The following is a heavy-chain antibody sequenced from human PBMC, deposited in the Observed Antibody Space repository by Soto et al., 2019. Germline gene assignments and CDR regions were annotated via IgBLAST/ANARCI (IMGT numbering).Heavy chain of an antibody. V-gene: IGHV3-30-3*01. Sequence: GGSLRLSCAASGFPFSSYAMHWVRPAPGKGLEWVAVISYDGSNKYYADSVKGRFTISRDNSKNTLYLQMNSLRAEDTAVYYCARVRGELLRSYYYGMDVWGQGTTVTVSS. D-gene: IGHD3-10*01. CDR1: GFPFSSYA. CDR2: ISYDGSNK. J-gene: IGHJ6*02. CDR3: ARVRGELLRSYYYGMDV.